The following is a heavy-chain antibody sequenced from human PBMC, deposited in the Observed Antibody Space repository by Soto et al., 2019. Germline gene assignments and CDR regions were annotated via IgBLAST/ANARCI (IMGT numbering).Heavy chain of an antibody. J-gene: IGHJ5*02. CDR3: AREHGGSVDWFDP. Sequence: PSETLSRTCTVSGGSISSYYCSWSRQPPGKGLEWIGYIYYSGSTNYNPSLKSRVTISVDTSKNQFSLKLSSVTAADTAVYYCAREHGGSVDWFDPWGQGTLVTVS. D-gene: IGHD2-15*01. V-gene: IGHV4-59*01. CDR2: IYYSGST. CDR1: GGSISSYY.